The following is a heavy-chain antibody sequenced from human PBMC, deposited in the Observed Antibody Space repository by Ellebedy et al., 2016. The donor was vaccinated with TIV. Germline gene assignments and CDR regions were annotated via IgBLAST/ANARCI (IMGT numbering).Heavy chain of an antibody. CDR2: DCYGGST. CDR1: GGSXRSSSXH. D-gene: IGHD3-3*01. V-gene: IGHV4-39*07. J-gene: IGHJ3*02. CDR3: ARKGITIFGETDVLXM. Sequence: MPSETLSLTCTVSGGSXRSSSXHWGSPRQPPGLGLEWIGCDCYGGSTYYNPSLKSRVTISVDRSKNPFSLKLTSVTAADTAVYYCARKGITIFGETDVLXMWGQGTVVTVSS.